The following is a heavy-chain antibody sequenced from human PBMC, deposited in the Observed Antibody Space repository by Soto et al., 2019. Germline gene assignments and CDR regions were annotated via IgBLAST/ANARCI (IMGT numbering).Heavy chain of an antibody. J-gene: IGHJ4*02. CDR2: IDRSGRT. CDR1: GGSISSGGYS. CDR3: ALWGSYRSFDN. V-gene: IGHV4-30-2*01. Sequence: SETLSLTCAVYGGSISSGGYSWSWIRQPPGKGLEWIGEIDRSGRTKYNPSLKSRVAISVDTSKNQFSLKVTSMTAADTAVYYCALWGSYRSFDNWGQGTLVTVSS. D-gene: IGHD3-16*02.